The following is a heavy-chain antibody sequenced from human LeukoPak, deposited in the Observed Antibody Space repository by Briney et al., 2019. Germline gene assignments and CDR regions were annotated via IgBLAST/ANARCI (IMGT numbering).Heavy chain of an antibody. Sequence: GGSLRLSCAASGFTFSSYGIHWVRQAPGKGLEWVAVIWYDGSNKYYADSVKGRLTISRDNSKNTLSLQMNSLRAEDTAVYYCARDRAAAASSDYYYYGMDVWGKGTTVTVSS. D-gene: IGHD6-13*01. CDR2: IWYDGSNK. CDR1: GFTFSSYG. V-gene: IGHV3-33*01. J-gene: IGHJ6*04. CDR3: ARDRAAAASSDYYYYGMDV.